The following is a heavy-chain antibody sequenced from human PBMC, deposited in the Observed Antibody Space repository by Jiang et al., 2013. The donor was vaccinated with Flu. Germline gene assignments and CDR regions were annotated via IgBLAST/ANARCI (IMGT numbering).Heavy chain of an antibody. J-gene: IGHJ3*02. D-gene: IGHD2-2*01. V-gene: IGHV3-15*01. Sequence: GTTDYAAPVKGRFTISRDDSKNTLYLQMNSLKTEDTAVYYCTTDASPLPAFLNDAFDIWGQGTMVTVSS. CDR3: TTDASPLPAFLNDAFDI. CDR2: GTT.